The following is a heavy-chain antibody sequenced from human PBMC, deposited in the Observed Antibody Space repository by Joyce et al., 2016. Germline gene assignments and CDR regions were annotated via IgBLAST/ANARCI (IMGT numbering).Heavy chain of an antibody. Sequence: EVQLVESGGGLVQPRRSLGLSCTASGFTFGNYAVSWFRQAPGKGLEWVGFIKRKAFGGTTDYAASVRGRFTISRDDSKNVAYLQMNSLKTEDTAVYYCARDEERSSWNLARWNYWGQGTLVTVSS. CDR2: IKRKAFGGTT. J-gene: IGHJ4*02. CDR3: ARDEERSSWNLARWNY. V-gene: IGHV3-49*03. CDR1: GFTFGNYA. D-gene: IGHD6-13*01.